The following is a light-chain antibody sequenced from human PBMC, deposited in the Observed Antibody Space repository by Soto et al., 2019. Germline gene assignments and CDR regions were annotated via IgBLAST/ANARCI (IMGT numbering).Light chain of an antibody. J-gene: IGLJ1*01. CDR1: SSDVGGYNY. Sequence: QSVLTQPASVSGSPGQSITISCTGTSSDVGGYNYVSWYQQHPGKAPKLMIYDVSNRPSGVSNRFSGSKSGNTASLTISGLQVEDEADYYCSSYTSSSTLLYVFGTGTKVTVL. CDR2: DVS. CDR3: SSYTSSSTLLYV. V-gene: IGLV2-14*01.